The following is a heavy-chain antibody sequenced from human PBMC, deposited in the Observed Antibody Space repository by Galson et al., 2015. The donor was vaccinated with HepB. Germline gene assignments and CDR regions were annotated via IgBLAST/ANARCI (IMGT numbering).Heavy chain of an antibody. J-gene: IGHJ4*02. Sequence: SLRLSCAASGFGFSKYVMHWVRQAPGKGLEFISAISSDGVYTVYADSVKGRFTISRDNSKNTLYLQMNSLRPEDTSVYYCATYCTSGSCYFYEYWGQGTLVTVSS. CDR3: ATYCTSGSCYFYEY. CDR1: GFGFSKYV. CDR2: ISSDGVYT. V-gene: IGHV3-64D*06. D-gene: IGHD2-8*01.